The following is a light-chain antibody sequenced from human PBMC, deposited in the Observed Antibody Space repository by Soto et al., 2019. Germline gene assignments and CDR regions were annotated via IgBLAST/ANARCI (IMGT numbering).Light chain of an antibody. CDR1: SSNIGSNT. Sequence: QSVLTQPPSASGTPGQRVTISCSGSSSNIGSNTVNWYQQLPGTAPKLLIYSNNHRPSGVPDRFSGSKSGTSASLAICGLQSEDEADYYCAAWDDSLNGVVFGGGTKLTVL. V-gene: IGLV1-44*01. J-gene: IGLJ2*01. CDR3: AAWDDSLNGVV. CDR2: SNN.